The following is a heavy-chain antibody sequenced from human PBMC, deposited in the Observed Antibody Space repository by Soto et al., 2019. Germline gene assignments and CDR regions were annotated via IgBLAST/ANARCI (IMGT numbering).Heavy chain of an antibody. CDR1: GYTFTSYG. CDR3: ARAVNVGYYYDSSGYYDDAFDI. CDR2: ISAHNGNT. V-gene: IGHV1-18*01. Sequence: ASVKVSCKASGYTFTSYGISWVRQAPGQGLEWMGWISAHNGNTNYAQKLQGRVTMTTDTSRSTAYMELRSLRSDDTAVYYCARAVNVGYYYDSSGYYDDAFDIWGQGTMVTVSS. J-gene: IGHJ3*02. D-gene: IGHD3-22*01.